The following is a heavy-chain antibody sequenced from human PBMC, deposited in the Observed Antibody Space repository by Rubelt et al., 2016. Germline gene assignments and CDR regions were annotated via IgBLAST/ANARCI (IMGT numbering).Heavy chain of an antibody. Sequence: QLQLQESGPGLVKPSETLSLTCTVSGGSISSYYWSWIRQPPGKGLEWIGYIYYSGSTNYNPSLKSRVTISVDTSKNQFSLKLSSVTAADTAVYYCARFGDIVLMVYDYWGQGTLVTVSS. D-gene: IGHD2-8*01. V-gene: IGHV4-59*01. J-gene: IGHJ4*02. CDR3: ARFGDIVLMVYDY. CDR2: IYYSGST. CDR1: GGSISSYY.